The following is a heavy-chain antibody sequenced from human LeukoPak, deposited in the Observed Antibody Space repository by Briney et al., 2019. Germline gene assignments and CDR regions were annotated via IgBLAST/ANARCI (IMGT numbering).Heavy chain of an antibody. CDR3: ARDAGDAFDI. D-gene: IGHD6-13*01. Sequence: PSETLSLTCTVSGGSISPYYWSWIRQPPGKGLEWIGYIYYSGSTNYNPSLKSRVTISVDTSKNQFSLKLSSVTAADTAVYYCARDAGDAFDIWGQGTMVTVSS. V-gene: IGHV4-59*01. CDR1: GGSISPYY. CDR2: IYYSGST. J-gene: IGHJ3*02.